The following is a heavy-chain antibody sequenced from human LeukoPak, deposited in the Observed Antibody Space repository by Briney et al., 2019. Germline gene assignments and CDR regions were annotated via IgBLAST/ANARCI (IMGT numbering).Heavy chain of an antibody. CDR3: AGDGAIQLWSNPIDY. CDR1: GFTFSSYA. V-gene: IGHV3-30*04. Sequence: GGSLRLSCAASGFTFSSYAMHWVRQAPGKGLEWVAFISYDGSNKYYADSVKGRFTISRDNSKNTLYLQMNSLRAEDTAVYYCAGDGAIQLWSNPIDYWGQGTLVTVSS. D-gene: IGHD5-18*01. J-gene: IGHJ4*02. CDR2: ISYDGSNK.